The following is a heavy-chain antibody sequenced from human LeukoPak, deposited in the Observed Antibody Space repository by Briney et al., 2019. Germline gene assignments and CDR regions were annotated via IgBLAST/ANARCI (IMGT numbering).Heavy chain of an antibody. Sequence: HPGGSLRLSCAASGFTFSSYWMYWVRQAPGRGLVWVSRINGDGSNTNYADSVKGRFTISRDNAKNTLYLQMNSLRAEDAAVYYCARSGNYYDSSGAESPDYWGQGTLVTVSS. CDR1: GFTFSSYW. V-gene: IGHV3-74*01. CDR2: INGDGSNT. J-gene: IGHJ4*02. CDR3: ARSGNYYDSSGAESPDY. D-gene: IGHD3-22*01.